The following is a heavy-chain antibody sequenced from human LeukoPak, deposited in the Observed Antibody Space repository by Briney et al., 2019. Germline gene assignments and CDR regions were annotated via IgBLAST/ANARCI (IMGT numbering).Heavy chain of an antibody. D-gene: IGHD2-2*01. CDR2: IYTSGST. V-gene: IGHV4-4*07. CDR1: GGSISSYY. J-gene: IGHJ4*02. Sequence: PSETLSLTCTVSGGSISSYYWSWIRQPAGKGLEWIGRIYTSGSTNYNPSLKSRVTMSVDTSKNQFSLKLSSMTAADTAVYYCARARCSSTSCYHSNYDFDFWGQGTLVTVSS. CDR3: ARARCSSTSCYHSNYDFDF.